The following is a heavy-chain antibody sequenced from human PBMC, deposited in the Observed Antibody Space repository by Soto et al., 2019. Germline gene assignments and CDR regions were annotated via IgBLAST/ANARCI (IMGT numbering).Heavy chain of an antibody. D-gene: IGHD3-22*01. Sequence: EVQLVESGGGLVQPGESLRLSCAASGFTFSDYWMTWVRQAPGKGLEWVANIKKDESKKSYLDSVRGRFTISRDNARNPLDLQMDSLRAEDTALYYCATDVPTGSGRYYLDAFDMWGQGTMVTVSS. CDR1: GFTFSDYW. CDR3: ATDVPTGSGRYYLDAFDM. CDR2: IKKDESKK. V-gene: IGHV3-7*05. J-gene: IGHJ3*02.